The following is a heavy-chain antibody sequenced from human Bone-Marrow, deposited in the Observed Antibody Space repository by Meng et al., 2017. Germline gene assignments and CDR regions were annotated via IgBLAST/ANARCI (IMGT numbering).Heavy chain of an antibody. V-gene: IGHV3-7*01. CDR1: GFIFSSYW. CDR2: IKQDGSEK. CDR3: ARSQNRLSHYGSGEKNWFDP. Sequence: GESLKISCAASGFIFSSYWMSWVRQAPGKGLEWVANIKQDGSEKYYVDSVKGRFTISRDNAKNSLYLQMNSLRAEDTAVYYCARSQNRLSHYGSGEKNWFDPWGQGTRVT. J-gene: IGHJ5*02. D-gene: IGHD3-10*01.